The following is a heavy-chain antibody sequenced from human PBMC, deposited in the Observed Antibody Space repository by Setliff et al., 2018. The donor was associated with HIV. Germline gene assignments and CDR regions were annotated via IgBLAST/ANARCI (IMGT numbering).Heavy chain of an antibody. CDR1: GFTFSSYI. V-gene: IGHV3-21*01. J-gene: IGHJ4*02. D-gene: IGHD6-13*01. CDR3: ARGWANSYSSSPS. CDR2: ISSSSSYI. Sequence: GGSLRLSCAASGFTFSSYIMNWVRQAPGKGLEWVSSISSSSSYIYYADSVKGRFTISRDNAKNSLYLQMNSLRAEDTAVYYCARGWANSYSSSPSWGQGTLVTVSS.